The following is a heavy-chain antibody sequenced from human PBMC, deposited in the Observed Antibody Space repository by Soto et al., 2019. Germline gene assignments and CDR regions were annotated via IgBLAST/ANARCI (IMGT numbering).Heavy chain of an antibody. V-gene: IGHV1-18*01. J-gene: IGHJ6*02. Sequence: GASVKASCKASGYTFTSYGISWVRQAPGQGLEWMGWISAYNGNTNYAQKLQGRVTMTTDTSTSTAYMELRSLRSDDTAVYYCARGAYCSGGSCYSNYYYYYGMDVWGQGTTVTVSS. CDR2: ISAYNGNT. CDR1: GYTFTSYG. D-gene: IGHD2-15*01. CDR3: ARGAYCSGGSCYSNYYYYYGMDV.